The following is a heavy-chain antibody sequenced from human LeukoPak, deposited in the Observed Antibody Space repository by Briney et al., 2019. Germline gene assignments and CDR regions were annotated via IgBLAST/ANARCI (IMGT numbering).Heavy chain of an antibody. V-gene: IGHV4-59*01. CDR1: GGSISSYY. CDR2: IYYSGST. J-gene: IGHJ4*02. D-gene: IGHD4-17*01. Sequence: SETLSLTCSVSGGSISSYYWSWIRQPPGKRLEWIGYIYYSGSTNYNPSLKSRVTMSLGTSKNQFSLKLSSVTAADTAVYYCTRTSASTAIDHWGQRTLVTVSS. CDR3: TRTSASTAIDH.